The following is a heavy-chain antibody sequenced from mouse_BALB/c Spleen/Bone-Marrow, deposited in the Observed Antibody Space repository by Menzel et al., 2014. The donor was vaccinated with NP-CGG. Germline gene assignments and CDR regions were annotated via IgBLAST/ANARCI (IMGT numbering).Heavy chain of an antibody. V-gene: IGHV6-6*02. D-gene: IGHD1-1*01. Sequence: EVKLVESGGGLVQPGGSMKLSCVASGFTFSNYWMNWVRQSPEKGLEWVAEIRLKSNNYATHYAESVKGRFTISRDDSKSSVYLQMNNLRAEDTGIYYCTRHYYGSSFDYWGQGTPLTVSS. CDR1: GFTFSNYW. CDR2: IRLKSNNYAT. J-gene: IGHJ2*01. CDR3: TRHYYGSSFDY.